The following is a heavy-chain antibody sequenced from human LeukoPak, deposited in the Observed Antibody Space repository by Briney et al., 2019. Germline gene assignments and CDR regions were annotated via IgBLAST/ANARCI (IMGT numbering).Heavy chain of an antibody. CDR3: ARRYYYDTSSYRSYWYFDL. D-gene: IGHD3-22*01. V-gene: IGHV4-59*08. J-gene: IGHJ2*01. CDR1: GVSISSYY. Sequence: SETLSLTCTVSGVSISSYYWSWIRQPPGKGLEWIGYIYYTGSTNYNPSLKSRVTISVDTSKNQFSVKLSSVTAADTAVYYCARRYYYDTSSYRSYWYFDLWGRGTLDTVSS. CDR2: IYYTGST.